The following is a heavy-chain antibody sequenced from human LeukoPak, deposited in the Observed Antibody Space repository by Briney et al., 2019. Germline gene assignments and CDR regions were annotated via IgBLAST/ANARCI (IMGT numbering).Heavy chain of an antibody. V-gene: IGHV4-4*07. Sequence: SETLSLTCTVSVGSISSYYWTWIRQPAGKGLEWIGRIYTSGSTNYNPSLKSRVTISIDASKNQFSLRLTSVTAADTAVYYCTKGGELMNYWGQGTLVTVSS. CDR3: TKGGELMNY. D-gene: IGHD1-26*01. J-gene: IGHJ4*02. CDR1: VGSISSYY. CDR2: IYTSGST.